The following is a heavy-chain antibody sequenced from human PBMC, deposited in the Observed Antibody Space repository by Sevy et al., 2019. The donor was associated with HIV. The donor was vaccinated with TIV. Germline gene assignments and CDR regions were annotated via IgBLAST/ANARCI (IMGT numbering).Heavy chain of an antibody. CDR2: VYDSGNS. V-gene: IGHV4-59*01. CDR3: ARGGGIYYDSRGFHPQYYFDS. Sequence: SETLSLTCAVSGGSINSFFWRWIRQSPGKGLEWIGYVYDSGNSEYNPSLRSRVTISVDTSKKQFSLKLSSVTAADTAVYYCARGGGIYYDSRGFHPQYYFDSWGQGTLVTVSS. CDR1: GGSINSFF. J-gene: IGHJ4*02. D-gene: IGHD3-22*01.